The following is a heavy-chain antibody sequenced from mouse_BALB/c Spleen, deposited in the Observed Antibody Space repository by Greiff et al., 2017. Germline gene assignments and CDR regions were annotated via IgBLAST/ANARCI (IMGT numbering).Heavy chain of an antibody. J-gene: IGHJ4*01. Sequence: EVKLMESGPELVKPGASVKISCKASGYSFTGYFMNWVMQSHGKSLEWIGRINPYNGDTFYNQKFKGKATLTVDKSSSTAHMELRSLASEDSAVYYCARRGKAMDYWGQGTSVTVSS. CDR3: ARRGKAMDY. V-gene: IGHV1-20*02. CDR1: GYSFTGYF. CDR2: INPYNGDT.